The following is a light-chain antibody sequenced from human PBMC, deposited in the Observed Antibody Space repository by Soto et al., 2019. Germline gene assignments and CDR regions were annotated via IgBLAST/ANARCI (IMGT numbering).Light chain of an antibody. CDR2: DAS. Sequence: AIQLTQSPSSLSASVGDRVTITCLASQGISSALAWYQQKPGKAPKLLIYDASSLESGVPSRFSGSGSGTDFTLTISSLQPEDFATYYCQQFNSYPRLTFGPGTKVDIK. V-gene: IGKV1-13*02. J-gene: IGKJ3*01. CDR3: QQFNSYPRLT. CDR1: QGISSA.